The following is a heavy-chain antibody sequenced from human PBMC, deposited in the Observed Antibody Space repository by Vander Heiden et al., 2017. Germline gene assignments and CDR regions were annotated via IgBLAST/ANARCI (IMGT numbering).Heavy chain of an antibody. D-gene: IGHD3-10*01. CDR2: ISIDGSDT. CDR1: GFTFSNYW. Sequence: EVQLVESGGGLVQSGGSLRLSCVASGFTFSNYWMHWVRQTPGEGLVYVSRISIDGSDTTYADSVKGRFTISRDNAKNTLYLQMNSLRAEDTAVYYCAGTVLVWFGELHDYWGQGTPVTVSS. V-gene: IGHV3-74*03. CDR3: AGTVLVWFGELHDY. J-gene: IGHJ4*02.